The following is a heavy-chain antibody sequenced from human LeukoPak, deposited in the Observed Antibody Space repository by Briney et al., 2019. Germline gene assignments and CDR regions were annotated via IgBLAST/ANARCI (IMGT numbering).Heavy chain of an antibody. CDR1: GFTFANYA. CDR3: AKRGRTQQIYFYYYMDV. CDR2: ISDSPGLT. D-gene: IGHD5-18*01. Sequence: GGSLRLSCAASGFTFANYAMTWVRQAPGKGLGWLSTISDSPGLTYYADSVKGRFTVSRDNSKNTLFLQMNSLRADDTAVYYCAKRGRTQQIYFYYYMDVWGKGTPVTVSS. V-gene: IGHV3-23*01. J-gene: IGHJ6*03.